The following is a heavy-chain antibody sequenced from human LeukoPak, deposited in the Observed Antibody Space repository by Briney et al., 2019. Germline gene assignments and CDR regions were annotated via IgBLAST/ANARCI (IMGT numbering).Heavy chain of an antibody. Sequence: SETLSLTCTVSGGSISSSSYYWGWIRQPPGKGLEWIGSIYYSGSTYYNPSLKSRVTISVDTSKNQFSLKLSSVTAADTAVYYCARRRGVQEIDYWGQGTLVTVSS. CDR1: GGSISSSSYY. V-gene: IGHV4-39*01. D-gene: IGHD3-10*01. CDR3: ARRRGVQEIDY. CDR2: IYYSGST. J-gene: IGHJ4*02.